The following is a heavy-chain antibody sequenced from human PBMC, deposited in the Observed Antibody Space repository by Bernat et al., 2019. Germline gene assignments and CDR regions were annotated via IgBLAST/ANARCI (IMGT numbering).Heavy chain of an antibody. D-gene: IGHD3-22*01. CDR1: GYSIRSGYY. J-gene: IGHJ1*01. Sequence: QVQLQESGPGLVKPSETLSLTCDVSGYSIRSGYYWARIRQPPGKGLEWIGTMYLSGNTYYNPSLKSRVTMSVDTSKNQFSLKLSSVTAADTAVCYCAREDYDSSGYYASAYFQHWGQGTLVAVSS. CDR2: MYLSGNT. V-gene: IGHV4-38-2*02. CDR3: AREDYDSSGYYASAYFQH.